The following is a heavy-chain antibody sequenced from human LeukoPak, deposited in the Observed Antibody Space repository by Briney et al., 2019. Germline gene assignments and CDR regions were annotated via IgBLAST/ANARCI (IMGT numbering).Heavy chain of an antibody. CDR1: GFTFSNYA. Sequence: SGGSLRLSCAASGFTFSNYAIHWVRQAPGKGLEWVAVIAYDGGNKYYADSVKGRFTISRDDSKNTLYLQMNSLKAEDTAVYYCARDGGYYGSGSYYNPSYWGQGTLVTVSS. V-gene: IGHV3-30-3*01. D-gene: IGHD3-10*01. CDR3: ARDGGYYGSGSYYNPSY. CDR2: IAYDGGNK. J-gene: IGHJ4*02.